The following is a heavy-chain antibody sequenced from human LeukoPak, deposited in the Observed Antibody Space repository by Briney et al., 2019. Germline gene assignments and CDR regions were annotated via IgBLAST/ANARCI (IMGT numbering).Heavy chain of an antibody. D-gene: IGHD2-21*02. Sequence: GGSLRLSCAASGFTFSRYWMSWVRQAPGKGLEWVASIKQDGSEKYYVDSVKGRFTISRDNSKNTLYLQMNSLRAEDTAVYYCARVAYCGGDCYYYFDYWGQGTLVTVSS. CDR1: GFTFSRYW. CDR3: ARVAYCGGDCYYYFDY. V-gene: IGHV3-7*01. CDR2: IKQDGSEK. J-gene: IGHJ4*02.